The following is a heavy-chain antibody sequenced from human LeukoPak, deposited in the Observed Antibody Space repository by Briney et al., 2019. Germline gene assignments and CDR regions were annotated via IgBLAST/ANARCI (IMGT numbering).Heavy chain of an antibody. Sequence: ASVKVSCKASGYTFTSYGITWVRQAPGQGLEWMGWISAYNGNTNYPQNLQGRVTMTTDSSTSTAYMELRYLRSDDTAVYYCARDSCHGDYYYGMDVCGQGTTVTVSS. V-gene: IGHV1-18*01. CDR1: GYTFTSYG. CDR2: ISAYNGNT. D-gene: IGHD4-17*01. J-gene: IGHJ6*02. CDR3: ARDSCHGDYYYGMDV.